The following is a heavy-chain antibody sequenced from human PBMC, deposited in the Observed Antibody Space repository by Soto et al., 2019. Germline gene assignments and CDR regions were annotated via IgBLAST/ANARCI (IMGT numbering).Heavy chain of an antibody. V-gene: IGHV3-7*01. D-gene: IGHD3-10*01. J-gene: IGHJ1*01. CDR3: AREPRVLSY. CDR2: MNPDGSQT. CDR1: GFSSGSYW. Sequence: PGGSLRLSCVAFGFSSGSYWMAWVRQVPGKGLEWVAYMNPDGSQTFYVDSVKGRFTISRDNAKNSLYLQISSLRVEDTAVYYCAREPRVLSYWGQGTLVTAPQ.